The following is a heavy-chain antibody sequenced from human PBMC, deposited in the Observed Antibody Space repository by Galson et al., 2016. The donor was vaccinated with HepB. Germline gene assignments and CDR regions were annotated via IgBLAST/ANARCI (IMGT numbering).Heavy chain of an antibody. D-gene: IGHD3-9*01. J-gene: IGHJ4*02. CDR1: GFTFSSYS. Sequence: SLRLSCAASGFTFSSYSMNWVRQAPGKGLEWVSSISSSSSYIYYADSVKGRFTISRDNAKNSLYLQMNSLRAEDTAVYYCATSPILRYFDWLRSQGHERFDYWGQGTLATVSS. CDR2: ISSSSSYI. CDR3: ATSPILRYFDWLRSQGHERFDY. V-gene: IGHV3-21*01.